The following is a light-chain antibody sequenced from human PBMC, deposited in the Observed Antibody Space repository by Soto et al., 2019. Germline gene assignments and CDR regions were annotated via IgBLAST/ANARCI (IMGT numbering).Light chain of an antibody. CDR2: GAS. V-gene: IGKV1-9*01. CDR3: QQLHSFPIP. J-gene: IGKJ3*01. CDR1: QGISSF. Sequence: IQLTQSPSSLSASVGDRVTITCRASQGISSFLAWYQQKPGKAPKLLIYGASTLQSGVPSRFSGSGSGTDFTLTIGSRQPEDLATYSCQQLHSFPIPFGPGTKVDIK.